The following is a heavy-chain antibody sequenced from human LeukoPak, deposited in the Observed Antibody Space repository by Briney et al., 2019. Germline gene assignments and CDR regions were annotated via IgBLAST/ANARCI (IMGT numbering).Heavy chain of an antibody. V-gene: IGHV1-24*01. J-gene: IGHJ5*02. Sequence: ASVKVSCKVSGYTLTELSMHWVRQAPGKGLEGMGGFDPEDGETIYAQKFQGRVTMTEDTSTDTAYMELSSLRSEDAAVYYCATGVPYDSQYYWFDPWGQGTLVTVSS. CDR3: ATGVPYDSQYYWFDP. CDR1: GYTLTELS. D-gene: IGHD3-22*01. CDR2: FDPEDGET.